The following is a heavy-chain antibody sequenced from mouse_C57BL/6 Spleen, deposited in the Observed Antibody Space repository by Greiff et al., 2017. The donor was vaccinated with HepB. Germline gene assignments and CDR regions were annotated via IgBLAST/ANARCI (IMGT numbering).Heavy chain of an antibody. CDR2: IDPSDSYT. J-gene: IGHJ4*01. CDR1: GYTFTSYW. Sequence: QVQLQQSGAELVMPGASVKLSCKASGYTFTSYWMHWVKQRPGQGLEWIGEIDPSDSYTNYNQKFKGKSTLTVDKSSSTAYMQLSSLTSEDSAVYYCARSPTEYAMDYWGQGTSVTVSS. V-gene: IGHV1-69*01. CDR3: ARSPTEYAMDY. D-gene: IGHD6-2*01.